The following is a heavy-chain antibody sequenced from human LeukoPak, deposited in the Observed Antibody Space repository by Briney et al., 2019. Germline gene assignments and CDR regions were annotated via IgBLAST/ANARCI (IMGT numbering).Heavy chain of an antibody. CDR1: GYRFTSYW. D-gene: IGHD3-22*01. V-gene: IGHV5-51*01. J-gene: IGHJ5*02. CDR3: ARQYDGSSSYYHNWFDP. CDR2: IYPDDSDT. Sequence: GESLKISCKGSGYRFTSYWIGWVRQVPGKGLEWMGIIYPDDSDTRYSPSFQGQVTISVDKSISTAYLQWSSLQASDTAIYYCARQYDGSSSYYHNWFDPWGQGTLVTVSS.